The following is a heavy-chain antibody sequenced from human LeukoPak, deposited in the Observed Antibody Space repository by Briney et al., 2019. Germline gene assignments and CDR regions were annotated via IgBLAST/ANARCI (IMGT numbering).Heavy chain of an antibody. CDR2: IKSNFNGGTI. V-gene: IGHV3-15*01. CDR1: GFIFSNLW. Sequence: GGSLRLSCAASGFIFSNLWMTWVRQTPGKGLEWVGRIKSNFNGGTIDYAAPVKGRFIISRDDSKNTLYLQMNSLIAEDTAVYYCTTDPRRTGGRCMAVGGKGTTVTVSS. CDR3: TTDPRRTGGRCMAV. J-gene: IGHJ6*03. D-gene: IGHD1-1*01.